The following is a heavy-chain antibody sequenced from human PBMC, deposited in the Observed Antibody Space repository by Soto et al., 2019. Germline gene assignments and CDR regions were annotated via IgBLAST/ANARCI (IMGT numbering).Heavy chain of an antibody. D-gene: IGHD3-16*02. J-gene: IGHJ4*02. CDR2: ISAYNGNT. CDR1: GYTXSSYG. V-gene: IGHV1-18*01. CDR3: ARQLGNYDYVWGSYRPPYYFGY. Sequence: GXSXKVSYKASGYTXSSYGISWVRQAPGQGLEWMGWISAYNGNTNYAQKLQGRVTMTTDTSTSTAYMELRSLRSDDTAVYYCARQLGNYDYVWGSYRPPYYFGYWGQGTLATVSS.